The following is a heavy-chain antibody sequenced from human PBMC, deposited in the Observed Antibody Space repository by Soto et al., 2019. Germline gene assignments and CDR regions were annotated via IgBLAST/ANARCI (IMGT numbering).Heavy chain of an antibody. Sequence: QVQLVESGGGVVQPGRTLRLSCAASGCTFSSYGIHWVRQAPGNGLVWVAVVSYDGAKTSYEGYVKGRFTISSDNSKNTLSLQMNSVIDDDTGVYHCAKGGQQVVRSHFDSWGQGKLVTVSS. CDR2: VSYDGAKT. V-gene: IGHV3-30*18. CDR1: GCTFSSYG. J-gene: IGHJ4*02. D-gene: IGHD6-13*01. CDR3: AKGGQQVVRSHFDS.